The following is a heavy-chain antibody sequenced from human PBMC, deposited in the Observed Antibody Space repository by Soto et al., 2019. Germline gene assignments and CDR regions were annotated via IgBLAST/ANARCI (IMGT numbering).Heavy chain of an antibody. D-gene: IGHD3-22*01. CDR3: ARLDSSGYHLVDY. CDR1: GYSFTSYR. CDR2: IYPGDSET. Sequence: PGESLNTSRKGSGYSFTSYRIGWVRQMPGKGLEWMGTIYPGDSETTYSPSFQGQVTISADKSIRTAHLQWTSLKASDTAMYYCARLDSSGYHLVDYWGQGTLVTVSS. V-gene: IGHV5-51*01. J-gene: IGHJ4*02.